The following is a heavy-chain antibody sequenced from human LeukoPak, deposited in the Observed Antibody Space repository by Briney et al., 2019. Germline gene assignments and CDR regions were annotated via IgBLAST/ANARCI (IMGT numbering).Heavy chain of an antibody. D-gene: IGHD1-20*01. J-gene: IGHJ4*02. CDR3: ARDPSNWNVNFDY. CDR1: GFTFSSYA. V-gene: IGHV3-30-3*01. CDR2: ISYDGSNK. Sequence: GWSLRLSCAASGFTFSSYAMHWVRQAPGKGLEWVAVISYDGSNKYYADSVKGRFTISRDNSKNTLYLQMNSLRAEDTAVYYCARDPSNWNVNFDYWGQGTLVTVSS.